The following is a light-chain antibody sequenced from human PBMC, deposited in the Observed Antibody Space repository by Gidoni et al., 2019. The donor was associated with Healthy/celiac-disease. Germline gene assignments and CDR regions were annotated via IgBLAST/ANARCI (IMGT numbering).Light chain of an antibody. CDR2: DVS. Sequence: QSALTQPRSVSGSPGPSVTISCPGTSSDVGGYNYVSWYQQHPGKAPKLMIYDVSKRPSGVPDRFSGSKSGNTASLTISGLQAEDEADYYCCSYAGSYTFDVVFGGGTKLTVL. J-gene: IGLJ2*01. CDR1: SSDVGGYNY. CDR3: CSYAGSYTFDVV. V-gene: IGLV2-11*01.